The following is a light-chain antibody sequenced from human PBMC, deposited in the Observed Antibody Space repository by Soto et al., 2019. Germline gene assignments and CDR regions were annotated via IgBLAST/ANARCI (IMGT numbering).Light chain of an antibody. J-gene: IGKJ5*01. V-gene: IGKV1-9*01. CDR1: QDISNY. Sequence: DIQLTQSPSFLSACVGDRVTITCRASQDISNYLVWYQQKPGKAPKVLIYAGSTLQSGVPSKFSGSGSGTEFSLTISSLQPEDFATYYCQQLRSNPFTFGQGTRLEI. CDR3: QQLRSNPFT. CDR2: AGS.